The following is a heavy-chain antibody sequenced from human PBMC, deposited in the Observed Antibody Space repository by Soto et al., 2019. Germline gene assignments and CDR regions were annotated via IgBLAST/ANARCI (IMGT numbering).Heavy chain of an antibody. CDR2: IKPDGSRT. CDR1: GFASSSYW. Sequence: GVSMWVCFAASGFASSSYWMHWVRQAPGEVLVLVSYIKPDGSRTKDAASVKGRFIISRDNASNTLYLRMNRLRAEDTAVYYCTIHDTWAYDSLG. J-gene: IGHJ5*01. CDR3: TIHDTWAYDS. V-gene: IGHV3-74*03. D-gene: IGHD1-1*01.